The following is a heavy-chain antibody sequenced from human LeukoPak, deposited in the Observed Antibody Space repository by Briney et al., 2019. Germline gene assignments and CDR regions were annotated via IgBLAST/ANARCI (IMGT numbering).Heavy chain of an antibody. CDR1: GGSINSGTYY. Sequence: PSETLSLTCTVSGGSINSGTYYWGWIRQPPGKGLEWIGSIFYSGSTYYNPSLKSQVTISVDTSKNQFSLKLSSVTAADTAVYYCARGAAQFDPWGQGTLVTVSS. V-gene: IGHV4-39*07. J-gene: IGHJ5*02. D-gene: IGHD2-15*01. CDR3: ARGAAQFDP. CDR2: IFYSGST.